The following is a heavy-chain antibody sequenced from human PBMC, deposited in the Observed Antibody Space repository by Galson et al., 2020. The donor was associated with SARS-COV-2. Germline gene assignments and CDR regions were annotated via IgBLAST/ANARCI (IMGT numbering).Heavy chain of an antibody. D-gene: IGHD2-2*01. CDR1: GGSFSGYY. CDR2: INNSGSA. V-gene: IGHV4-34*01. Sequence: SETLSLTCAVYGGSFSGYYWSWIRQPPGKGLEWIGEINNSGSATYSPSLRSRVSISLDTSKNQFSLNLRSVTAADTALYYCARGRRGVVPSPILGVGPYFSYYYMDVWDKGTTVTVAS. CDR3: ARGRRGVVPSPILGVGPYFSYYYMDV. J-gene: IGHJ6*03.